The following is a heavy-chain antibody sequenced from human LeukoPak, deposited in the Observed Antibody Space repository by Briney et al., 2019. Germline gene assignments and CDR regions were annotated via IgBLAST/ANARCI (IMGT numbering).Heavy chain of an antibody. J-gene: IGHJ4*02. D-gene: IGHD6-13*01. Sequence: GGSLRLSCAASGFIFSNYAMHWVRQAPGKGLEWVAVISYDGSNEYYADSVRGRFTISRDNSKNTLYLQMNSLRVEDTAVYYCAKGYSSSWYYFDYWGQGTLVTVSS. CDR2: ISYDGSNE. V-gene: IGHV3-30*18. CDR1: GFIFSNYA. CDR3: AKGYSSSWYYFDY.